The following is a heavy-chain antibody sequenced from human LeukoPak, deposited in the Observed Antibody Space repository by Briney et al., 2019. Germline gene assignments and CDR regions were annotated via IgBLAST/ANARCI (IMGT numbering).Heavy chain of an antibody. CDR2: IIPIFGTA. J-gene: IGHJ4*02. CDR1: GGTFSSYA. D-gene: IGHD2-15*01. Sequence: ASVKVSCKASGGTFSSYAISWVRQAPGQGLEWMGGIIPIFGTANYAQKFQGRVTITADGSTSTAYMELSSLRSEDTAVYYCARNILGYCSGGSCYSGGFDYWGQGTLVTVSS. V-gene: IGHV1-69*01. CDR3: ARNILGYCSGGSCYSGGFDY.